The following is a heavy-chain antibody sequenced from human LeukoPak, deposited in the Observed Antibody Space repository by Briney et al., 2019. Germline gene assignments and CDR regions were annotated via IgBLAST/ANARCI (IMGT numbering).Heavy chain of an antibody. CDR1: GGSFSGYY. Sequence: SETLSLTCAVYGGSFSGYYWSWIRQPPGKGLEWIGEINHSGSTNYNPSLKSRVTISVDTSKNQFPLKLSSVTAADTAVYYCARKADSSGYYYYFDYWGQGTLVTVSS. CDR3: ARKADSSGYYYYFDY. J-gene: IGHJ4*02. CDR2: INHSGST. V-gene: IGHV4-34*01. D-gene: IGHD3-22*01.